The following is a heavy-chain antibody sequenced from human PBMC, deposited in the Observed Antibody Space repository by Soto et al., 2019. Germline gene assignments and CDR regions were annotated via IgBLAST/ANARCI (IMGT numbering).Heavy chain of an antibody. CDR3: ARGVEGSSSWYLVPPPGFDY. D-gene: IGHD6-13*01. CDR2: INAGNGNT. Sequence: ASVKVSCKASGYTFTSYAMHWVRQAPGQRLEWMGWINAGNGNTKYSQKFQGRVTITRDTSASTAYMELNSLRAEDTAVYYCARGVEGSSSWYLVPPPGFDYWGQGTLVTVSS. J-gene: IGHJ4*02. V-gene: IGHV1-3*01. CDR1: GYTFTSYA.